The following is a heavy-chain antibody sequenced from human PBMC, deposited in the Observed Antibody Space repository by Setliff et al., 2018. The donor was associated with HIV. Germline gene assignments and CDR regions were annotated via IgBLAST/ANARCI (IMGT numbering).Heavy chain of an antibody. V-gene: IGHV3-7*02. J-gene: IGHJ4*02. CDR1: GFTFSTDW. CDR2: INRDGSEK. Sequence: GGSLRLSCAASGFTFSTDWMSWVRQAPGKGLEWLANINRDGSEKYYVDSVKGRFTISRDNAKNSLYLQMNSLRAEDTAVYYCATYHYYDSSAYYIDLYYLDYWGQGTLVTVSS. D-gene: IGHD3-22*01. CDR3: ATYHYYDSSAYYIDLYYLDY.